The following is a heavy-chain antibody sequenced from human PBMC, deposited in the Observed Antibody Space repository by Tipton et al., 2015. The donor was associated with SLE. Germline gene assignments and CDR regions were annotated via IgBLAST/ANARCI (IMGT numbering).Heavy chain of an antibody. D-gene: IGHD6-19*01. CDR1: GYSISSGYY. CDR3: ASMKLGSSGWFGDYYYGMDV. V-gene: IGHV4-38-2*01. Sequence: TLSLTCAVSGYSISSGYYWGWIRQPPGKGLEWIGNIYYSGTTNDNPSLKSRVTISVDTSKNQFSLKVSSVTAADTAVYYCASMKLGSSGWFGDYYYGMDVWGQGTTVTVSS. CDR2: IYYSGTT. J-gene: IGHJ6*02.